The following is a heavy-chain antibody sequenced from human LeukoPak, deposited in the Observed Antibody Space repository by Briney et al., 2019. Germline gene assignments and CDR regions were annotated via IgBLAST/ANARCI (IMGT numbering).Heavy chain of an antibody. CDR3: ARGGTTPYYFDD. D-gene: IGHD2-15*01. V-gene: IGHV4-4*07. CDR2: IYSNENT. CDR1: GGSITSYY. J-gene: IGHJ4*02. Sequence: SETLSLTCTVSGGSITSYYWSWLRQPAGKGLEWIGRIYSNENTNYNPSLKSRVTMSVDTSKNQFSLKLSSVPAADTAVYYCARGGTTPYYFDDWGQGTLVTVSS.